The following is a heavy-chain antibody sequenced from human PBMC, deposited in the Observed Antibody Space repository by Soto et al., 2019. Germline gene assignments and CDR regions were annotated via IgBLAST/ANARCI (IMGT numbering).Heavy chain of an antibody. V-gene: IGHV5-51*01. J-gene: IGHJ5*02. CDR1: GYSFSNYR. CDR2: IYPGDSET. D-gene: IGHD6-13*01. Sequence: PGESLKISCKGSGYSFSNYRIVWVRQMPGKGLEWMGIIYPGDSETKYSPSFQGQVTISADKSINTAYLQWISLKASDTAMYYCARRRAGNPDDWFDPRGQGTLVTVSS. CDR3: ARRRAGNPDDWFDP.